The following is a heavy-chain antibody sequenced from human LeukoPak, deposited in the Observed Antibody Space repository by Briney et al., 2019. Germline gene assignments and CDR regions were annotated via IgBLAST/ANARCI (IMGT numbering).Heavy chain of an antibody. Sequence: ASVKVSCKASGYTFTGYYMHWVRQAPGQGLEWMGWMNPNSGNTGYAQKFQGRVTMTRNTSISTAYMELSSLRSEDTAVYYCARGLITMVRGVMRYYYMDVWGKGTTVTISS. D-gene: IGHD3-10*01. CDR3: ARGLITMVRGVMRYYYMDV. J-gene: IGHJ6*03. V-gene: IGHV1-8*02. CDR2: MNPNSGNT. CDR1: GYTFTGYY.